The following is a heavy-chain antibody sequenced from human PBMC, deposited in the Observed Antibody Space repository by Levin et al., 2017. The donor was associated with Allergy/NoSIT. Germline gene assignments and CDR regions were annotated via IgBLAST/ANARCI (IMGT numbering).Heavy chain of an antibody. J-gene: IGHJ3*02. CDR2: IYYSGST. V-gene: IGHV4-39*01. D-gene: IGHD2-2*01. CDR1: GGSISSSSYY. CDR3: ARLIPNVCSSTSCYAEGYAFDI. Sequence: KSSETLSLTCTVSGGSISSSSYYWGWIRQPPGKGLEWIGSIYYSGSTYYNPSLKSRVTISVDTSKNQFSLKLSSVTAADTAVYYCARLIPNVCSSTSCYAEGYAFDIWGQGTMVTVSS.